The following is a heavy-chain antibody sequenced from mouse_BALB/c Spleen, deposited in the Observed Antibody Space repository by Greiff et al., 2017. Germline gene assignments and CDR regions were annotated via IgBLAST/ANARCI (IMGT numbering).Heavy chain of an antibody. V-gene: IGHV1-7*01. Sequence: VQLQQSGAELAKPGASVKMSCKASGYTFTSYWMHWVKQRPGQGLEWIGYINPSTGYTEYNQKFKDKATLTADKSSSTAYMQLSSLTSEDSAVYYCATWFADWGQGTLVTVSA. CDR3: ATWFAD. CDR2: INPSTGYT. CDR1: GYTFTSYW. J-gene: IGHJ3*01.